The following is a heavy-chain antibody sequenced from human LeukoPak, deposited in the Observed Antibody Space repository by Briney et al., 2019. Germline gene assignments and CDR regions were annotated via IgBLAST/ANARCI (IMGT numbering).Heavy chain of an antibody. CDR2: INPNSGGT. CDR3: ARVGWETRTYYYDSSGYGFDY. V-gene: IGHV1-2*02. J-gene: IGHJ4*02. CDR1: GCTFTGYY. Sequence: GASVKVSCKASGCTFTGYYMHWVRQAPGQGLEWMGWINPNSGGTNYAQKFQGRVTMTRDTSISTAYMELSRLRSDDTAVYYCARVGWETRTYYYDSSGYGFDYWGQGTLVTVSS. D-gene: IGHD3-22*01.